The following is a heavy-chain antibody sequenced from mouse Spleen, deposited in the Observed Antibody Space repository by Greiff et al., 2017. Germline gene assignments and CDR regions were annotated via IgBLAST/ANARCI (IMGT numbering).Heavy chain of an antibody. Sequence: EVKLMESGGGLVKLGGSLKLSCAASGFTFSSYAMSWVRQTPEKRLEWVATISSGGGNTYYPDSVKGRFTISRDNAKNTLYLQMSSLKSEDTAMYYCARITTVVEKGYYFDYWGQGTTLTVSS. CDR2: ISSGGGNT. J-gene: IGHJ2*01. D-gene: IGHD1-1*01. CDR3: ARITTVVEKGYYFDY. CDR1: GFTFSSYA. V-gene: IGHV5-9*04.